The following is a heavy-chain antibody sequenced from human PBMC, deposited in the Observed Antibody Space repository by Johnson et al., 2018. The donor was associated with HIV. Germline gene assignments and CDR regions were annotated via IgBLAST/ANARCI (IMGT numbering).Heavy chain of an antibody. CDR3: AKEGYSASFDI. Sequence: VQLVESGGGSVQPGGFLRLSCAASGFSFSNYWMSWVRQAPGKGLEWVANIKEDGSEEYYVDSMEGRFTISRDNSKNTLYLQMHSLRAEETAVYYCAKEGYSASFDIWGQGTMVTVSS. CDR1: GFSFSNYW. D-gene: IGHD2-21*01. CDR2: IKEDGSEE. J-gene: IGHJ3*02. V-gene: IGHV3-7*01.